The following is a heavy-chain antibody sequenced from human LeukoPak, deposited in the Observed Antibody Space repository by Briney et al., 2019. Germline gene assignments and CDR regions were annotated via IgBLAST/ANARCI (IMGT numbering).Heavy chain of an antibody. CDR2: ISRSSETI. D-gene: IGHD6-19*01. CDR1: GFTFSSSR. CDR3: AREGQSST. Sequence: GGSLRLSCAASGFTFSSSRMNWVRQAPGKGLEWVSYISRSSETIYYADSVKGRFTISRDNAKNSLYLEMNSLRPEDTAVYYCAREGQSSTWGQGTLVTVSS. J-gene: IGHJ5*02. V-gene: IGHV3-48*01.